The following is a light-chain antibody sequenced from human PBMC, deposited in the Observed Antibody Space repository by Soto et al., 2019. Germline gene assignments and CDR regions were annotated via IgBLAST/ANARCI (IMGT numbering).Light chain of an antibody. CDR2: AAS. V-gene: IGKV3-20*01. CDR3: QQYGSSPPLT. J-gene: IGKJ4*01. Sequence: EIVLTQSPGTLSLSPGERATLSCRASQSVSSSYLAWYQQKPGQAPRLLIYAASSRAPGIPDRFSGSGSGTHFTLTISRLEPEVFAVYYCQQYGSSPPLTFGGGTKVEIK. CDR1: QSVSSSY.